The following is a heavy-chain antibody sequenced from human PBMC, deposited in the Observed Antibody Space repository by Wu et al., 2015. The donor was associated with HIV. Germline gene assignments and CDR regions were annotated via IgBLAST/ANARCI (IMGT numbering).Heavy chain of an antibody. Sequence: QVQLVQSGAEVKKPGASVKVSCKASGYTFTSYGISWVRQAPGQGLEWMGGFIPSFGTAHYAQKFQGRITITADESTSTAYMELSSLRSEDTAVYYCAREGNAYYSSPTFDYWGQGTLVTVSS. CDR1: GYTFTSYG. CDR3: AREGNAYYSSPTFDY. D-gene: IGHD3-10*01. CDR2: FIPSFGTA. J-gene: IGHJ4*02. V-gene: IGHV1-69*13.